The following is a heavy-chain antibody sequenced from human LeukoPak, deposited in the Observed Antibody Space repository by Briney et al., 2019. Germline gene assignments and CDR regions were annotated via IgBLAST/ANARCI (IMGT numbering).Heavy chain of an antibody. CDR1: GFTFDDYA. CDR2: ISWNSGTI. Sequence: GGSLRLSCAASGFTFDDYAMHWVRQAPGKGLEGVSGISWNSGTIGYADSVKGRFTISRDNAKNSLYLQMNSLRDDDMALYYCAKGNTGSYSQDWFAPWGQGTLVTVSS. J-gene: IGHJ5*02. V-gene: IGHV3-9*03. D-gene: IGHD1-26*01. CDR3: AKGNTGSYSQDWFAP.